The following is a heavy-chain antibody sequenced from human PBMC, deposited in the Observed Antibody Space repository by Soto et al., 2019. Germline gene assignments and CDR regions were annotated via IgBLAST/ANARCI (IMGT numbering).Heavy chain of an antibody. CDR3: ARSAITLFGVVSIPPHYYSEMDV. V-gene: IGHV1-69*13. D-gene: IGHD3-3*01. J-gene: IGHJ6*02. Sequence: VASVKVSCKASGGTFNRYAISWVRQAPGQGLEWMGGIIPIFGIGNDAQRFQGRVTITADESTGTAYMELSSLRSEDTGVYYCARSAITLFGVVSIPPHYYSEMDVWGQGTTVTVSS. CDR2: IIPIFGIG. CDR1: GGTFNRYA.